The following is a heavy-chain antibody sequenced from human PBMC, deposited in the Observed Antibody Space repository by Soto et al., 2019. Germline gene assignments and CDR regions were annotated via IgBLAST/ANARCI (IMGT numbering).Heavy chain of an antibody. Sequence: SETLSLTCAVPSGSISGGDYSWNWIRQPPGKGLEWIGYIYHGDSTYYSPSLKSRVAISLDRSKNRVSLKLSSVTAADTAAYYCAGQPTAGSYYDLGSYYYYYDMDVWGQGTTVTVSS. CDR1: SGSISGGDYS. CDR2: IYHGDST. CDR3: AGQPTAGSYYDLGSYYYYYDMDV. D-gene: IGHD3-10*01. V-gene: IGHV4-30-2*01. J-gene: IGHJ6*02.